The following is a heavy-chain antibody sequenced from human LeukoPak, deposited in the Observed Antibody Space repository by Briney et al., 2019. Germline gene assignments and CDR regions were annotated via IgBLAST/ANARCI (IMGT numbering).Heavy chain of an antibody. CDR2: TYYRSRWFN. V-gene: IGHV6-1*01. D-gene: IGHD1-26*01. Sequence: SQTLSLTCAISGDSVSSNSATWNWIRQSPSRGLEWLGRTYYRSRWFNDYALSVKSRITISPDTSKNQFSLHLNSVTPEVTAVFYRVRGSLGSHRWGFDPWGQGTLVTVSS. J-gene: IGHJ5*02. CDR3: VRGSLGSHRWGFDP. CDR1: GDSVSSNSAT.